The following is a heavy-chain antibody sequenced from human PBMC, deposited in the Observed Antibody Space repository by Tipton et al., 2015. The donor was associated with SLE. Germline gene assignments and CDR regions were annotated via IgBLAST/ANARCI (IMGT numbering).Heavy chain of an antibody. CDR2: ISGSGGST. CDR3: AKDNGYSSGWS. CDR1: GFTFSSYA. J-gene: IGHJ3*01. Sequence: GSLRLSCAASGFTFSSYAMSWVRQAPGKGLEWVSAISGSGGSTYYADSVKGRFTISRDNSKNMLFLQMNSLRAEDTAVYYCAKDNGYSSGWSWGQGTMVTVSS. V-gene: IGHV3-23*01. D-gene: IGHD6-19*01.